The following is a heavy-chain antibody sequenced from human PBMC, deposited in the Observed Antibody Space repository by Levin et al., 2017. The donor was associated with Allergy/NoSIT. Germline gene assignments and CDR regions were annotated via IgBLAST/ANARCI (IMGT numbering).Heavy chain of an antibody. V-gene: IGHV4-34*01. CDR3: ARGEE. Sequence: SQTLSLTCAVYGGSFSGYYWSWIRQPPGKGLEWIGEINHSGSTNYNPSLKSRVTISVDTSKNQFSLKLSSVTAADTAVYYCARGEEWVEGTLVTVSS. CDR2: INHSGST. CDR1: GGSFSGYY. J-gene: IGHJ4*02.